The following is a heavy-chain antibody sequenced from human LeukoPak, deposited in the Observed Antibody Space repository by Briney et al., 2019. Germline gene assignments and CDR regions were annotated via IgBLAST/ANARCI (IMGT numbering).Heavy chain of an antibody. Sequence: SETLSLTCAVYGGSFSGYYWSWIRQPPGKGLEWIGEINHSGSTNYNPSLKSRVTISVDTSKNQFSLELTSVTAADSAVYYCARPNGFTPLTDAFDLWGQGTTVIVSS. D-gene: IGHD2-15*01. CDR3: ARPNGFTPLTDAFDL. J-gene: IGHJ3*01. V-gene: IGHV4-34*01. CDR2: INHSGST. CDR1: GGSFSGYY.